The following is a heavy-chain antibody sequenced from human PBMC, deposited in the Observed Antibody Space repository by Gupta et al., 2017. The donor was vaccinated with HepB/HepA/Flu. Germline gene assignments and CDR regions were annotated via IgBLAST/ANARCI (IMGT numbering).Heavy chain of an antibody. D-gene: IGHD1-26*01. J-gene: IGHJ2*01. CDR3: ARGETYFDR. CDR1: GFSISNEW. CDR2: IKQDGSEK. Sequence: VQLVESGGGLVQPGGSLRLSCAASGFSISNEWMGWVRQTPGKGLEGVANIKQDGSEKYFVDSGKGRFTISRDNAKKSVVLQMNSLSAEDTSLYYCARGETYFDRWGRGSVVTVSS. V-gene: IGHV3-7*01.